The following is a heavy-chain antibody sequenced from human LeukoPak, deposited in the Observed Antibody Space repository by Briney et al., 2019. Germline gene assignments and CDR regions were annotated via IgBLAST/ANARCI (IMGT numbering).Heavy chain of an antibody. CDR2: IYNSGYT. J-gene: IGHJ4*02. Sequence: PSETLSLTCTVSGASFSPYYRSWIPQPAGKGLEWIGRIYNSGYTNYNPALESRVTMSLYTSKNDFSLKQSSVTTADTALYYCARRNNGPLNYWGQGILVTVSS. V-gene: IGHV4-4*07. CDR3: ARRNNGPLNY. CDR1: GASFSPYY. D-gene: IGHD1-14*01.